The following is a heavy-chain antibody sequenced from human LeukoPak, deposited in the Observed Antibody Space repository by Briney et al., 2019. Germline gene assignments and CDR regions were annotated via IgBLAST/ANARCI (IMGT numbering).Heavy chain of an antibody. D-gene: IGHD4-17*01. CDR3: ARGAGGDYAEGLSGYFDY. V-gene: IGHV4-38-2*02. Sequence: PSETLSLTCTVSGYSITSGYYWAWIRQPPGKGLEWIGSIYYSRSTYYNPSLKSRVTISVDTSKNQFSLKLSSVTAADTAVYYCARGAGGDYAEGLSGYFDYWGQGTLVTVSS. J-gene: IGHJ4*02. CDR2: IYYSRST. CDR1: GYSITSGYY.